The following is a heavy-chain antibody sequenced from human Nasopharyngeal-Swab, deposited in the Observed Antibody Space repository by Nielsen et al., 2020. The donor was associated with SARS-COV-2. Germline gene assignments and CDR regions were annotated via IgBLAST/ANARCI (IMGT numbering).Heavy chain of an antibody. Sequence: ASVKVSCKASGYTFTHYYRHWVRQAPGQGLEWMGMIDPSGGSTSYAQKFQGRVIMTRDTSTATVYIELSSLRSEDTAVYYCARAPTGTIFGVVLLYYYGMDVWGQGTTVTVSS. CDR1: GYTFTHYY. J-gene: IGHJ6*02. D-gene: IGHD3-3*01. CDR2: IDPSGGST. V-gene: IGHV1-46*01. CDR3: ARAPTGTIFGVVLLYYYGMDV.